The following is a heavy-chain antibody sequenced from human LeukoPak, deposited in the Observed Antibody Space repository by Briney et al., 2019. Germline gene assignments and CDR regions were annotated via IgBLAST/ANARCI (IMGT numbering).Heavy chain of an antibody. J-gene: IGHJ3*02. CDR1: GFIFSIYG. Sequence: QAGGSLRLSCTASGFIFSIYGMHGARQATGKGLEGVTVISYDGSNKYYADSVKGRFTISRDNSKNTLYLQMNSLRAEDTAVYYCAKVWDGATGPHDAFDIWGQGTMVTVSS. D-gene: IGHD1-26*01. CDR2: ISYDGSNK. CDR3: AKVWDGATGPHDAFDI. V-gene: IGHV3-30*18.